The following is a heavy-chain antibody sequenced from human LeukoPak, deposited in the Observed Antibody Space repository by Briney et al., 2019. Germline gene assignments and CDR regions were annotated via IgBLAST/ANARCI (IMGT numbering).Heavy chain of an antibody. CDR3: AREDRLVIIPDAFDI. J-gene: IGHJ3*02. V-gene: IGHV4-59*12. CDR2: IYYSGST. Sequence: SETLSLTCTVSGGSISSYYWSWIRQPPGKGLEWIGSIYYSGSTYYNPSLKSRVTISVDTSKNQFSLKLTSVTAADTAVCHCAREDRLVIIPDAFDIWGQGTMVTVSS. D-gene: IGHD3-9*01. CDR1: GGSISSYY.